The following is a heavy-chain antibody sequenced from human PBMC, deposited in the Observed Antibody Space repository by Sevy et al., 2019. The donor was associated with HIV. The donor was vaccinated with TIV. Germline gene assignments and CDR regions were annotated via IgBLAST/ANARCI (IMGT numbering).Heavy chain of an antibody. CDR2: ISSSSSYI. CDR3: ARASQQLVLLREYYFDY. J-gene: IGHJ4*02. CDR1: GFTFNIYS. D-gene: IGHD6-13*01. V-gene: IGHV3-21*01. Sequence: GGSLRLSCAASGFTFNIYSMNWVRQAPGKGLEWVSSISSSSSYIYYADSLKGRFTVSRDNAKTSQYLQMNSLRAEDTAVDYCARASQQLVLLREYYFDYWGQGTLVTVSS.